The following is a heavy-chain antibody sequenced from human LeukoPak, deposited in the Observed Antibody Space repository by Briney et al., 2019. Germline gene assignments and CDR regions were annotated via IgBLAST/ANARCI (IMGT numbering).Heavy chain of an antibody. CDR2: INHSGST. D-gene: IGHD5-12*01. Sequence: SETLSLTCAVYGGSFSGYYWSWIRQPPGKGLEWIGEINHSGSTNYNPSLKSRVTISVDTSKDQFSLKLSSVTAADTAVYYCARDEVVTTIHYFDYWGQGTLVTVSS. CDR1: GGSFSGYY. J-gene: IGHJ4*02. V-gene: IGHV4-34*01. CDR3: ARDEVVTTIHYFDY.